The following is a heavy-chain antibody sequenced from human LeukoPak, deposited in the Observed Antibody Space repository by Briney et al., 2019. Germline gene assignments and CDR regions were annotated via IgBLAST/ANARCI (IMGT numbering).Heavy chain of an antibody. J-gene: IGHJ4*02. CDR2: IKGDGSST. Sequence: GGSLRLSCAASGFTFSGKWMHWVRQAPGKGLVWVSRIKGDGSSTTYADSVKGRFTISRDNAKNTLHLQMDSLRAEDTAVYYCARGWLAETTVVTPYNYWGQGTLVTVSS. D-gene: IGHD4-23*01. CDR1: GFTFSGKW. V-gene: IGHV3-74*03. CDR3: ARGWLAETTVVTPYNY.